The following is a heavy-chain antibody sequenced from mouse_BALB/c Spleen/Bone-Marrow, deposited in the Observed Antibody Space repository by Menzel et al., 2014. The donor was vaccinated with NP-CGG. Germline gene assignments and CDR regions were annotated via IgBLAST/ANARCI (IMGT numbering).Heavy chain of an antibody. D-gene: IGHD1-1*01. CDR3: ARLGTTAVPDY. Sequence: EVQRVESGPELVKPGASVKVSCKASGYAFTNYNMYWVKQSHGKSLEWIGYNDPYSGGTNYNQKFKGKATLTVDKSSSTAYMHLNSLTFEDSAVYYCARLGTTAVPDYWGQGTTLTVSS. J-gene: IGHJ2*01. CDR1: GYAFTNYN. V-gene: IGHV1S135*01. CDR2: NDPYSGGT.